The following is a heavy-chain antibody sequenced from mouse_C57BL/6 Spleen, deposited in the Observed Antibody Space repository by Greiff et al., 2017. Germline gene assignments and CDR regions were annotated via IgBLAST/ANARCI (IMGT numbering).Heavy chain of an antibody. J-gene: IGHJ3*01. D-gene: IGHD1-1*01. Sequence: QVTLKVSGPGILQPSQTLSLTCSFSGFSLSTFGMGVSWIRQPSGMDLEWLAHIYWDDDKHYHHSLKSKLRISKDTSNNQVFLKITTVDTVDTATYYGARPPIYYYGSSLWGFAYWGQGTLVTVSA. CDR1: GFSLSTFGMG. CDR3: ARPPIYYYGSSLWGFAY. CDR2: IYWDDDK. V-gene: IGHV8-6*01.